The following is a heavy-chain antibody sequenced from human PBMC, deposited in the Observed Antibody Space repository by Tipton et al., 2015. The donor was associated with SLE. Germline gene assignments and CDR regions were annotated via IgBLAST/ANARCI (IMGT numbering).Heavy chain of an antibody. Sequence: TLSLTCAVSGYAIRDGFYWGWIRQSPGKGLEWIGRIYHRGTTHYNPSLTNRVTLSMDMSMTHFSLSLKSVTAADTAIYYLARDSGAGGARHNWFDPWGQGILVTVSS. CDR3: ARDSGAGGARHNWFDP. D-gene: IGHD1-26*01. V-gene: IGHV4-38-2*01. J-gene: IGHJ5*02. CDR2: IYHRGTT. CDR1: GYAIRDGFY.